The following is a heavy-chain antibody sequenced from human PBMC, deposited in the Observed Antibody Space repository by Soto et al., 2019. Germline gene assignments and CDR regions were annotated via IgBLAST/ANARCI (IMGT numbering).Heavy chain of an antibody. Sequence: SLNVSCKASAGTFSSYAISWVRQAPGQGLEWMGGIIPIFGTANYAQKFQGRVTITADESTSTAYMELSSLRSEDTAVYYCARDPGRWFGESSHYYGMDVWGQGTTVTVSS. D-gene: IGHD3-10*01. J-gene: IGHJ6*02. CDR3: ARDPGRWFGESSHYYGMDV. CDR1: AGTFSSYA. V-gene: IGHV1-69*13. CDR2: IIPIFGTA.